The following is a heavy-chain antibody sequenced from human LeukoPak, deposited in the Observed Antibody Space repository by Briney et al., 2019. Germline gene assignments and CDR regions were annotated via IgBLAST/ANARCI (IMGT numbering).Heavy chain of an antibody. J-gene: IGHJ4*02. CDR1: GFTFGDFA. Sequence: SLRLSCAASGFTFGDFAMHWVRQAPGKGLEWVSGTSWNSGSIGYADSVKGRFIISRDNAKNSLYLQMNSLTVEGTALYYCAKAQGSGYGGNSGFDYWGQGTLVTVSS. CDR2: TSWNSGSI. CDR3: AKAQGSGYGGNSGFDY. D-gene: IGHD4-23*01. V-gene: IGHV3-9*01.